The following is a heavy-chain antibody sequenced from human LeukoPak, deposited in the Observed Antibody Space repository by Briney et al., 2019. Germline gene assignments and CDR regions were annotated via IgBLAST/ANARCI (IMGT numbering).Heavy chain of an antibody. CDR2: ISAYNGNT. D-gene: IGHD4/OR15-4a*01. Sequence: ASVTVSCTASGYTFTSYGISWVRQAPGQGLEWMGWISAYNGNTNYAQKLQGRVTMTTDTSTSTAYMELRSLRSDDTAVYYCARAPFMVSGMDVWGKGTTVTVSS. V-gene: IGHV1-18*04. CDR1: GYTFTSYG. J-gene: IGHJ6*04. CDR3: ARAPFMVSGMDV.